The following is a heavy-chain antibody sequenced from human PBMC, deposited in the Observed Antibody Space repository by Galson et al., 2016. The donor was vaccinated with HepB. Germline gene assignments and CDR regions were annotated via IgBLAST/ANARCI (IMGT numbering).Heavy chain of an antibody. CDR1: GFIFSNYA. CDR3: AKDLLPSGAGREDYFDY. Sequence: SLRLSCAASGFIFSNYAMRWVRQVPGKGLEWVSAISGSGGSTHYADSVKGRFTISRDNSKKMLYLQMNSLRAEDTAIYYCAKDLLPSGAGREDYFDYWGQGALVTVSS. D-gene: IGHD6-19*01. J-gene: IGHJ4*02. CDR2: ISGSGGST. V-gene: IGHV3-23*01.